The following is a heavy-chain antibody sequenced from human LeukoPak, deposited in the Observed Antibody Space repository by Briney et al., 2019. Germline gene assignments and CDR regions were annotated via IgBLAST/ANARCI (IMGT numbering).Heavy chain of an antibody. D-gene: IGHD3-22*01. Sequence: SETLSLTCAAYGGSFSGSYWSWIRQPPGKGLEWIGEINHSGSTNSNPSLKSRVTISVDTSKNQFSLKLSSVTAADTAVYYCARGHPYYYDSSGYRKNFDYWGQGTLVTVSS. CDR1: GGSFSGSY. V-gene: IGHV4-34*01. J-gene: IGHJ4*02. CDR2: INHSGST. CDR3: ARGHPYYYDSSGYRKNFDY.